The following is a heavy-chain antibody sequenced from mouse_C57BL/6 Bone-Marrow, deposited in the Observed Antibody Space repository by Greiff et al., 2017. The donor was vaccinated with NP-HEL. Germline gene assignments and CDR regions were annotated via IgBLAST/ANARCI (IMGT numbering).Heavy chain of an antibody. CDR2: INPYNGGT. CDR1: GYTFTDYY. Sequence: SGPVLVKPGASVKMSCKASGYTFTDYYMNWVKQSHGKSLEWIGVINPYNGGTSYNQKFKGKATLTVDKSSSTAYMELNSLTSEDSAVYYCAKRDYDVDYWGQGTTLTVSS. V-gene: IGHV1-19*01. CDR3: AKRDYDVDY. J-gene: IGHJ2*01. D-gene: IGHD2-4*01.